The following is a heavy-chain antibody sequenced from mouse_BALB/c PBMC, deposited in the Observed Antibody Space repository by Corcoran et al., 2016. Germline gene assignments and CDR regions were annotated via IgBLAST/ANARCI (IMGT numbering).Heavy chain of an antibody. CDR3: ASEATEAWFAY. CDR2: INTYTGEQ. Sequence: QIQLVQSGPELKKPGETVKISCKASGYTFTNYGMNWVKQAPGKGLKWLGWINTYTGEQKYADDFKGRFAFSLETYASTAYLQINNLKNEDTATYFCASEATEAWFAYWGQGTLVTVSA. J-gene: IGHJ3*01. D-gene: IGHD1-1*01. V-gene: IGHV9-3-1*01. CDR1: GYTFTNYG.